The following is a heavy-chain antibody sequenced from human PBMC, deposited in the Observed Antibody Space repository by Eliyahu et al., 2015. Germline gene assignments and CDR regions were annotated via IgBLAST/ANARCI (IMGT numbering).Heavy chain of an antibody. Sequence: EVQLVESGGGVVQPGGSLXLSCXAXGFXFXXYAMHWVRQAPGKGLEWVSLISGDGGSTYYADSVKGRFTISRDNSKNSLYLQMNSLRTEDTALYYCAKDIRDDFWSGYSPDYWGQGTLVTVSS. CDR3: AKDIRDDFWSGYSPDY. D-gene: IGHD3-3*01. V-gene: IGHV3-43*02. CDR2: ISGDGGST. J-gene: IGHJ4*02. CDR1: GFXFXXYA.